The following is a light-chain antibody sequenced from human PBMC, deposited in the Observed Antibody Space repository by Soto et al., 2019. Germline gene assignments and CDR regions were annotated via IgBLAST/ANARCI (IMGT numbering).Light chain of an antibody. J-gene: IGKJ1*01. V-gene: IGKV3-20*01. Sequence: EIVLTQSPGTLSLSPGERATLSCRASQSVSSNYLAWYQQKPGQAPRLLIYCASSRATGIPDRFGGSGSGTDFPLTLIRLEPYDSAVYYCHQYVRSPLTFGKGTKVEIK. CDR3: HQYVRSPLT. CDR1: QSVSSNY. CDR2: CAS.